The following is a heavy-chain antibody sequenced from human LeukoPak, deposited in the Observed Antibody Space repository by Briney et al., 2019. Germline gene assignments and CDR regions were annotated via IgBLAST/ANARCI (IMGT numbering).Heavy chain of an antibody. J-gene: IGHJ4*02. V-gene: IGHV3-30*18. CDR1: GFTFSSYG. CDR2: ISYDGSNK. D-gene: IGHD5-18*01. CDR3: AKDLDGGYSH. Sequence: GSLILSCAASGFTFSSYGMHWVRQAPGKGLEWVAVISYDGSNKYYADSVKGRFTISRDNSKNTLYLQMNSLRAEDTAVYYCAKDLDGGYSHWGQGTLVTVSS.